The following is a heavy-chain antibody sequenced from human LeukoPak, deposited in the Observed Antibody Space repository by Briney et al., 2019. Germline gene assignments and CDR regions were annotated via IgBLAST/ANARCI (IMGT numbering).Heavy chain of an antibody. CDR1: GGTFSSYA. CDR3: ARERFSCHAFDI. J-gene: IGHJ3*02. V-gene: IGHV1-18*01. CDR2: ISAYNGNT. Sequence: ASVKVSCRASGGTFSSYAISWVRQAPGQGLEWTGWISAYNGNTNYAQKLQGRVTMTTDTSTSTAYMELRSLRSDDTAVYYCARERFSCHAFDIWGQGTMVTVSS.